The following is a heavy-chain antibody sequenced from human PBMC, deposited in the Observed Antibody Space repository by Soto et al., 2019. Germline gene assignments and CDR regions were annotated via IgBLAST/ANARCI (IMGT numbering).Heavy chain of an antibody. V-gene: IGHV3-33*01. CDR2: IWYDGSNK. Sequence: GGSLRLSCSASGFTFSSYGTHWVRQAPGKGLEWVVVIWYDGSNKYYADSLKGRFTISRDNSKKTLYLQVNSLRAEDTAVYFCARDDYDSSGYYYVDYWGQGTLVTVSS. CDR1: GFTFSSYG. CDR3: ARDDYDSSGYYYVDY. J-gene: IGHJ4*02. D-gene: IGHD3-22*01.